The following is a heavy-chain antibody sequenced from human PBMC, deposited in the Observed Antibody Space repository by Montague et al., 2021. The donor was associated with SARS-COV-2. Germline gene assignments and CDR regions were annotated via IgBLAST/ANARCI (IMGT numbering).Heavy chain of an antibody. CDR1: GFSLRSDDEG. CDR3: AHRGMIRGLIFDY. CDR2: IYWNGGK. V-gene: IGHV2-5*01. J-gene: IGHJ4*02. D-gene: IGHD3-10*01. Sequence: PALVKPTQTLTLTCTFSGFSLRSDDEGVAWIRQSPGQALEWFAVIYWNGGKRYSPSLQRRLTITKDTSENQVVLTMTNMDPVDTATYYCAHRGMIRGLIFDYWGQGTLVTVSS.